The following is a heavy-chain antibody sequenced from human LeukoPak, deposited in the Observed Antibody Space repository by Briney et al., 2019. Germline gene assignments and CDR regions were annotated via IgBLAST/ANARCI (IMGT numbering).Heavy chain of an antibody. CDR1: GFTVSSNY. CDR3: ARAPGWLIFDY. CDR2: IYSGGST. V-gene: IGHV3-53*04. D-gene: IGHD6-19*01. J-gene: IGHJ4*02. Sequence: PGGSLILSCAASGFTVSSNYMSWVRQAPGKGLEWVSVIYSGGSTYYADSVKGRFTISRHNSKNTLYLQMNSLRAEDTAVYYCARAPGWLIFDYWGQGTLVTVSS.